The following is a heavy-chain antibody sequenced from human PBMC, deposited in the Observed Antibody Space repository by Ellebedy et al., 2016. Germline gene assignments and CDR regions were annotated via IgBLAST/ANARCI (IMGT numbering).Heavy chain of an antibody. CDR3: VHRTIITSVDY. CDR2: IYGNDDK. J-gene: IGHJ4*02. CDR1: GFSLDTSAVV. Sequence: SGPTLVKPTQTLTLTCTFSGFSLDTSAVVVGWVRQPPGKALEWLSFIYGNDDKRYRPSLRSRLTITKDTSKNQVVLTMTNMDPVDTGTYYCVHRTIITSVDYWGQGTLVIASS. V-gene: IGHV2-5*01. D-gene: IGHD4-11*01.